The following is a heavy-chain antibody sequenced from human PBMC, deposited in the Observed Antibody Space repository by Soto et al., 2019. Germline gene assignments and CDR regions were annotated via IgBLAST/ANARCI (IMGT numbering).Heavy chain of an antibody. Sequence: GSLRLSCAVSGFSFSSAWMTWIRQAPGKGLERVAIMNEDGSERYYVDSVKGRFTISRDNAKNALFLQMNSLRVEDTAVYFCARDRAYSRFDYWGQGSLVTVSS. CDR1: GFSFSSAW. CDR3: ARDRAYSRFDY. CDR2: MNEDGSER. D-gene: IGHD4-4*01. V-gene: IGHV3-7*03. J-gene: IGHJ4*02.